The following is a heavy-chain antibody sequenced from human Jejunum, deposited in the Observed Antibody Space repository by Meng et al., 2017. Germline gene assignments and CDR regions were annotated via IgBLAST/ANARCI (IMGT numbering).Heavy chain of an antibody. CDR1: GDSVSSNSSA. CDR3: ASWRYDH. D-gene: IGHD1-1*01. V-gene: IGHV6-1*01. CDR2: TYYRSKWYN. J-gene: IGHJ4*02. Sequence: QVQLPQSSPGLVKPSQTLSLTCAISGDSVSSNSSAWNWIRQSPSRGLEWLGRTYYRSKWYNQYAVHVRSRITINPDTSKNQFSLHLDSVTPEDTAVYYCASWRYDHWGQGTLVTASS.